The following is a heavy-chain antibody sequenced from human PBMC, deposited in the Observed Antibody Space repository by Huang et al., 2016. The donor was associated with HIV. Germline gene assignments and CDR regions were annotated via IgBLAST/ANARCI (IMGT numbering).Heavy chain of an antibody. CDR2: ITRSSGSI. Sequence: EVQLMESGGGLVQPGGSLRLSCAASGFTFSTYNMYWVRQAPGKWLKWVSYITRSSGSIYYADSVKGRFTISRDNAKNSLYLQMNSLRAEDTAVYYCARFGSYYYGSGSYLDAFDIWGQGTMVTVSS. CDR3: ARFGSYYYGSGSYLDAFDI. CDR1: GFTFSTYN. J-gene: IGHJ3*02. D-gene: IGHD3-10*01. V-gene: IGHV3-48*01.